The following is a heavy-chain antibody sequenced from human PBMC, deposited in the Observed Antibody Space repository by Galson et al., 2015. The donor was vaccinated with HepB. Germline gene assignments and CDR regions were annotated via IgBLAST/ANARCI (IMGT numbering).Heavy chain of an antibody. CDR3: TRLGDLSGYSSL. V-gene: IGHV3-73*01. Sequence: SLRLACAASALTHSGPAMHCVRQASGRGLVWVGRIGSQANSYAPASAASVKGRFTISRDDSKNTAYMQMNSLKTEDTAVYYCTRLGDLSGYSSLWGQGTLVTVSS. D-gene: IGHD6-13*01. CDR1: ALTHSGPA. J-gene: IGHJ4*02. CDR2: IGSQANSYAP.